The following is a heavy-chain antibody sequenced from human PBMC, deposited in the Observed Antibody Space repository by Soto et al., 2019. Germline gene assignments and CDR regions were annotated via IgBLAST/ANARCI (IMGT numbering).Heavy chain of an antibody. CDR3: ARGWGRTTVTYGMDV. Sequence: GGSLRLSCAASGFTFSDYYMSWIRQAPGKWLEWVSYISSSGSTIYYADSVKGRFTISRDNAKNSLYLQTNSLRAEDTAVYYCARGWGRTTVTYGMDVWGQGXTVTVYS. J-gene: IGHJ6*02. CDR2: ISSSGSTI. D-gene: IGHD4-4*01. V-gene: IGHV3-11*01. CDR1: GFTFSDYY.